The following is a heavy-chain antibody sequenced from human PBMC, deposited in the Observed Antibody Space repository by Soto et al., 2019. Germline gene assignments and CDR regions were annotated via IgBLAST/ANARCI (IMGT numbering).Heavy chain of an antibody. CDR2: IIPIFGTS. J-gene: IGHJ4*02. CDR1: EGTFNNHS. Sequence: SVKVSCKASEGTFNNHSVSWVRQAPGQGLEWMGGIIPIFGTSRYAQKLQGRVTIAADESTGSAYVELTSLRSEDTAIYYCATGLKEDYFNYWGQGTLVTVSS. CDR3: ATGLKEDYFNY. V-gene: IGHV1-69*13.